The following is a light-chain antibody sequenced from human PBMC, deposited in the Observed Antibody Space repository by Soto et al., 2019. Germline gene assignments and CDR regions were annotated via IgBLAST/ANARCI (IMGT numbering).Light chain of an antibody. Sequence: DIQMTQSPSFVSASVGDRVTLTCRASQDISTWLAWYQQRLGEAPRLLIFSASTLKNGIPARFSGSGSGTDFTLTISGLQPEDFATYYCQQGRTSPFSFGPGTKV. CDR1: QDISTW. CDR3: QQGRTSPFS. J-gene: IGKJ3*01. V-gene: IGKV1D-12*01. CDR2: SAS.